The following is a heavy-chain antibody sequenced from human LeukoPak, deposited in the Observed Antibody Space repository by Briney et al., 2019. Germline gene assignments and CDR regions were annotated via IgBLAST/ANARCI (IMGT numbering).Heavy chain of an antibody. V-gene: IGHV3-7*04. CDR1: GFTLSSYW. D-gene: IGHD2-15*01. CDR3: ARASCSGGSCYSGDYFDY. J-gene: IGHJ4*02. CDR2: INQDGSEK. Sequence: AGSLRLSCAASGFTLSSYWMTWVPQAPGEGLEWLVNINQDGSEKYYVDSVEGRFTISRDNAKNSLYLQMSSLRAEDTAVYYCARASCSGGSCYSGDYFDYWGQGTLVTVSS.